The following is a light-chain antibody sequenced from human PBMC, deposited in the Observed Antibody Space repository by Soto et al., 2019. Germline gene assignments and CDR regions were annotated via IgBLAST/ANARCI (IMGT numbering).Light chain of an antibody. CDR1: QSISSW. Sequence: DIPMTQSPFTVSASIGDGVSTXXRASQSISSWLAWYQQKPGKAPKVXIYDASSLESGVPSRFSGSGSGTEFTLTISSLQPDDFATYYCQQYNSYSRTFGQGTKVDIK. J-gene: IGKJ1*01. V-gene: IGKV1-5*01. CDR2: DAS. CDR3: QQYNSYSRT.